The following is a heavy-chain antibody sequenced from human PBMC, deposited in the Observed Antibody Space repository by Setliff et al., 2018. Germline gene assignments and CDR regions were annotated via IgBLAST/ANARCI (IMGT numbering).Heavy chain of an antibody. D-gene: IGHD2-2*02. CDR2: IIPIFGTA. Sequence: SVKVSCKAAGGTFSSYAISWVRQAPGQGLEWMGGIIPIFGTANYAQKFQGRVTITADESTSTAYMELSSLRSEDTAVYYCARDSRGLVPAAIEGSYYYYGMDVWGQGTTVTVSS. J-gene: IGHJ6*02. CDR3: ARDSRGLVPAAIEGSYYYYGMDV. V-gene: IGHV1-69*13. CDR1: GGTFSSYA.